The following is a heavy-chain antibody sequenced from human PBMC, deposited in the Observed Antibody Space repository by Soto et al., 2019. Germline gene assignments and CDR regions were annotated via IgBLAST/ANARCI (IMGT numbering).Heavy chain of an antibody. CDR1: GLTVSNAY. CDR2: IYDNGTT. CDR3: VRPLPSGRNYGLGV. D-gene: IGHD3-10*01. J-gene: IGHJ6*02. Sequence: GGSLRLSCAASGLTVSNAYMAWVRQAPGMGLEWVSVIYDNGTTYYADSVKGRFTISRDTSTNTLSLQMDSLRAEDTAVYYCVRPLPSGRNYGLGVWGQGATVTVS. V-gene: IGHV3-53*01.